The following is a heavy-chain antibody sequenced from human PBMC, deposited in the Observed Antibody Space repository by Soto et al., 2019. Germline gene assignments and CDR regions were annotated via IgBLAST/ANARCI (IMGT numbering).Heavy chain of an antibody. CDR2: INHSGST. Sequence: QVQLQQWGAGLLKPSETLSLTCAVYGGSFSGYYWSWIRQPPGKGLEWIGEINHSGSTNYNPSLKSRVPISVDTSKNQFSLKLSSVTAADTAVYYCARGPAAAGTNWFDPWGQGTLVTVSS. V-gene: IGHV4-34*01. D-gene: IGHD6-13*01. CDR3: ARGPAAAGTNWFDP. CDR1: GGSFSGYY. J-gene: IGHJ5*02.